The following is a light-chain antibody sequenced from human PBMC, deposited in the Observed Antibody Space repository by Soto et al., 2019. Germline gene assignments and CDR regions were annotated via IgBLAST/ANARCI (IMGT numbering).Light chain of an antibody. CDR2: GVS. V-gene: IGKV3-20*01. CDR1: QSVSSSY. CDR3: QQYGSSPPRFS. J-gene: IGKJ3*01. Sequence: EIVLTQSPGTLSLSPGERATLSCRASQSVSSSYLAWYQQKPGQAPRLLIYGVSSRATGIPDRFSGSGSGTDFTLTINRLEPEDFAVYYCQQYGSSPPRFSFGPGTKVDIQ.